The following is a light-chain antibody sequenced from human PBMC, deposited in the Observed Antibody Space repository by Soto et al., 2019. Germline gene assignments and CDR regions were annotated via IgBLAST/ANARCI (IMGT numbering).Light chain of an antibody. CDR1: QSVSSN. CDR3: QQYNNRRRDT. CDR2: GAS. V-gene: IGKV3-15*01. J-gene: IGKJ2*01. Sequence: EIVMTQSPATLSVSPGERATLSCRASQSVSSNLAWYQQKPGQAPRLLIYGASTRATGIPARFSGSGSGTEFTLTISSLQSEDFAVYYCQQYNNRRRDTFGQGTKLEIK.